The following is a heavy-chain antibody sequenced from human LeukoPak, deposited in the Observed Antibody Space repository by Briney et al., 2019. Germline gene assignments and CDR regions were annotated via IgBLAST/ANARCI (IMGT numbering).Heavy chain of an antibody. J-gene: IGHJ5*02. V-gene: IGHV4-39*01. CDR3: ARHPNWFDP. Sequence: SETLSLTCAVSGGSLTTGIYYWVWIPQPPGKGLECIGSITYSVGTYYNPSLESRVTITVDTSKNQFSLKVSAVTAADTAVYYCARHPNWFDPWGQGTLVTVSS. CDR2: ITYSVGT. CDR1: GGSLTTGIYY.